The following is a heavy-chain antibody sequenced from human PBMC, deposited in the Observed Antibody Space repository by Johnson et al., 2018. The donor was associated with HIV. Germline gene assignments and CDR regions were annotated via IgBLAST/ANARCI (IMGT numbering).Heavy chain of an antibody. CDR2: ASGSGGTT. CDR1: GFTFSSYW. D-gene: IGHD5-12*01. V-gene: IGHV3-23*04. Sequence: VQLVESGGGVVRPGGSLRLSCAASGFTFSSYWMSWVRQAPGKGLEWVSGASGSGGTTYYADSVKGRFTISRDNARDTLYLQMHRLRAEDTAVYYCARDRDSGYDYPGAFDIWGQGTMVTVSS. CDR3: ARDRDSGYDYPGAFDI. J-gene: IGHJ3*02.